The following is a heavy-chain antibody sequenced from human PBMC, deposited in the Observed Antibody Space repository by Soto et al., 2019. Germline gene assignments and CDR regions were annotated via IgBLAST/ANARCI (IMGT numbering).Heavy chain of an antibody. J-gene: IGHJ4*02. Sequence: EVQLVESGGDLVQPGGSLRLSCATSDFTFRNYWMNWVRQAPGKGLEWVANIKPDGSATSYVDSVKGRFTISRDNVRNSVSLQMNSLRVEDTAVYFCFLGNGGPQWGQGTLVTVSS. CDR1: DFTFRNYW. V-gene: IGHV3-7*03. D-gene: IGHD2-15*01. CDR3: FLGNGGPQ. CDR2: IKPDGSAT.